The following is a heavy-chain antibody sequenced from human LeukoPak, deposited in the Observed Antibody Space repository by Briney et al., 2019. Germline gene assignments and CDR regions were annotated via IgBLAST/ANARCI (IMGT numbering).Heavy chain of an antibody. J-gene: IGHJ5*01. V-gene: IGHV4-4*07. CDR1: GDFISPHR. D-gene: IGHD2-21*01. CDR3: ARDWEFCGGFSCYPYWYDS. Sequence: PSETLSFTCTVSGDFISPHRLSWIRQPAGKGLEFVGRMAQSGNTDYNPSLRSRLTMSLDTSKKQFSLKLSSVTAADTAVYYCARDWEFCGGFSCYPYWYDSWGQGILVTVSS. CDR2: MAQSGNT.